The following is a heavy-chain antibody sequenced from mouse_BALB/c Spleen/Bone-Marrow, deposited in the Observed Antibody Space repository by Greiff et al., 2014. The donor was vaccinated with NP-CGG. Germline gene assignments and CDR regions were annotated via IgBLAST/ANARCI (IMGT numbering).Heavy chain of an antibody. V-gene: IGHV5-12-1*01. Sequence: EVKVEESGGGLVKPGGSPKLSCAASGFAFSSYDMSWVRQTPEKRLEWVAYISSGGGSTYYPDTVKGRFTISRDNAKNTLYLQMSSLKSEDTAMYYCARRYGYGAMDYWGQGTSVTVSS. J-gene: IGHJ4*01. CDR3: ARRYGYGAMDY. CDR2: ISSGGGST. D-gene: IGHD1-2*01. CDR1: GFAFSSYD.